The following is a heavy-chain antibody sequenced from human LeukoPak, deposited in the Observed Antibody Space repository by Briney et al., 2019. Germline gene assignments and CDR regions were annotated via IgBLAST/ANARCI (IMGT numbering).Heavy chain of an antibody. D-gene: IGHD4-17*01. CDR1: GYTFTGYY. CDR3: AKDFSYGDYSDY. CDR2: INPNSGDT. V-gene: IGHV1-2*06. Sequence: ASVKVSCKASGYTFTGYYIYWVRQAPGQGLEWMGQINPNSGDTNYAQKFQGRVTMTRDTSISTAYMELSRLRSDDTAVYYCAKDFSYGDYSDYWGQGTLVTVSS. J-gene: IGHJ4*02.